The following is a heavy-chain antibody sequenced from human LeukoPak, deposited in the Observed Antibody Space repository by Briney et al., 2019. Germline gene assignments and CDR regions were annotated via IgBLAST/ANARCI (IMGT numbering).Heavy chain of an antibody. V-gene: IGHV4-39*01. CDR2: MYFSGFT. D-gene: IGHD6-19*01. J-gene: IGHJ4*02. CDR3: ARHTSGWYNYFDY. CDR1: GGSNSSSSYY. Sequence: SETLSLTCTVSGGSNSSSSYYWGWIRQSPGKGLEWLGSMYFSGFTYYNPSLKSRVTISVETSKNQFSLKLSSVTAADTAVYYCARHTSGWYNYFDYWGQGTLVTVSS.